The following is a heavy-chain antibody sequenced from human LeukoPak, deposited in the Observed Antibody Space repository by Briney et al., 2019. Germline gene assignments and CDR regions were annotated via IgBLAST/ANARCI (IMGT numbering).Heavy chain of an antibody. CDR1: GFTISSYW. CDR3: ATVNCGDDCSS. CDR2: INRDGTST. J-gene: IGHJ5*02. V-gene: IGHV3-74*01. Sequence: GGSLRLSCAASGFTISSYWMYWVRQAPGKGLDCVSRINRDGTSTGYADSVKGRFTISRDNAKNTLYLQMNTLRAEDTAAYYCATVNCGDDCSSWGQGTLVTVSS. D-gene: IGHD2-21*02.